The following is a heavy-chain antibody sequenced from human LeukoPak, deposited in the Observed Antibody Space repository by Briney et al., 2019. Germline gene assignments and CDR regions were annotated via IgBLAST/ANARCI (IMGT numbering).Heavy chain of an antibody. J-gene: IGHJ4*02. V-gene: IGHV3-21*01. CDR1: GFTFITYS. D-gene: IGHD6-25*01. Sequence: GGSLRLSCAASGFTFITYSMNSVRQAPGKGLEYISYIDSTSTYIFYADSLKGRVTIYRDNAKNSLILHMNSLRAEDTAVYYCVAAAGYYFDYWGQGTLVTVSS. CDR3: VAAAGYYFDY. CDR2: IDSTSTYI.